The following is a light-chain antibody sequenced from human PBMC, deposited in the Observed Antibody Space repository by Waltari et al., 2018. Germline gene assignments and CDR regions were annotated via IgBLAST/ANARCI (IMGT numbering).Light chain of an antibody. CDR2: DVS. J-gene: IGLJ1*01. CDR1: GSDLGGLNY. CDR3: SSYTSSSTLYV. Sequence: PALTQPASVSGSPGKSITLSCTGTGSDLGGLNYVPWYQQHPGKAPKLMIYDVSNRPSGVSNRFSGSKSGNTASLTISGLQAEDEADYYCSSYTSSSTLYVFGTGTKVTVL. V-gene: IGLV2-14*03.